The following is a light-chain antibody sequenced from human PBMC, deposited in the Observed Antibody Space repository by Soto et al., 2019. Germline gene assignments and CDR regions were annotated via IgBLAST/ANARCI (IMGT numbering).Light chain of an antibody. CDR2: GNS. CDR1: SSHIGTTYD. CDR3: QAFDNSPSASGV. V-gene: IGLV1-40*01. Sequence: QSVLTQPPSVSGAPGQRVTISCAGSSSHIGTTYDIHWYQQLPGAAPRLLIYGNSNRPSGVPDRFAGSKSGTSASLAIIGLRVQDEGIYYCQAFDNSPSASGVFGGGIKLTV. J-gene: IGLJ3*02.